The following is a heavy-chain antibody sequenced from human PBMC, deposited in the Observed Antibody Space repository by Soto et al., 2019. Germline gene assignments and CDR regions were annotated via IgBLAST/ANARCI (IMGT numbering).Heavy chain of an antibody. CDR2: IIPIFGTA. V-gene: IGHV1-69*06. Sequence: SVKVSCKASGGTFSSYAISWVRQAPGQGLEWMGGIIPIFGTANYAQKFQGRVTITADKSTSTAYMELSSLRSEDTAVYYCARAIYVDTAITNWFDPWGQGTLVTVSS. D-gene: IGHD5-18*01. CDR1: GGTFSSYA. CDR3: ARAIYVDTAITNWFDP. J-gene: IGHJ5*02.